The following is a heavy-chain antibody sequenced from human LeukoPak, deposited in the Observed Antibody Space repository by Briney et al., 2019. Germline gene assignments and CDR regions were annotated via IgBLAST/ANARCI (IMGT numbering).Heavy chain of an antibody. CDR2: INWNSDSI. Sequence: GGSLRLSCAVSGFTFDDYAMHWVRQVPGKGLEWVSGINWNSDSIGYADSVKGRFTTSRDNAKNSLYLQMNSLSAEDTAFYYCAINGGGDSGYGNFDYWGQGTLVTVSS. CDR3: AINGGGDSGYGNFDY. J-gene: IGHJ4*02. CDR1: GFTFDDYA. V-gene: IGHV3-9*01. D-gene: IGHD5-12*01.